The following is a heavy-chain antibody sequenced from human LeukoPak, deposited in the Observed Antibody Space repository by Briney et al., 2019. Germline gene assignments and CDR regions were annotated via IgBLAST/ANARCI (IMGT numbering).Heavy chain of an antibody. CDR1: GFDFSSNW. D-gene: IGHD3-3*01. J-gene: IGHJ4*02. Sequence: GGSLRLSCAASGFDFSSNWMHWVRHAPGQGLVWVSRIKGDGVSTNYADSVKGRFTISRDIAKNTLYLQMNSLRAEDTGVYYCAKDHYWSIDYWGRGTLVTVSS. CDR2: IKGDGVST. CDR3: AKDHYWSIDY. V-gene: IGHV3-74*01.